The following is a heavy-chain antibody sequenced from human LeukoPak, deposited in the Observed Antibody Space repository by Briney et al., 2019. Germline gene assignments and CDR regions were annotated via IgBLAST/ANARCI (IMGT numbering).Heavy chain of an antibody. Sequence: GGSLRLSCAASGFSFSSCWMSWVRQAPGKGLEWVANMRPDGSGKYYVDSVKGRFIISRDNAKNSLYLQMNSLRVEDTAVYYCARDSGYRDYWGQGTAVTVSS. CDR1: GFSFSSCW. J-gene: IGHJ4*02. V-gene: IGHV3-7*03. CDR2: MRPDGSGK. D-gene: IGHD3-9*01. CDR3: ARDSGYRDY.